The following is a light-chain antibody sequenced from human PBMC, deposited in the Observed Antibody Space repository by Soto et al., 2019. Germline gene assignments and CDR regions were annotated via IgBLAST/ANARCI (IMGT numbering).Light chain of an antibody. CDR2: GAS. V-gene: IGKV3-15*01. CDR1: QSVSSSY. CDR3: QQYNNWPPWT. J-gene: IGKJ1*01. Sequence: EIALTQSPGTLSLSPWERATLSCKARQSVSSSYLACYQQKPGQAPRLPLYGASTRATAIPARFSGSGSGTEFTLTISSLQSEDFAVYYCQQYNNWPPWTFGQGTKVDIK.